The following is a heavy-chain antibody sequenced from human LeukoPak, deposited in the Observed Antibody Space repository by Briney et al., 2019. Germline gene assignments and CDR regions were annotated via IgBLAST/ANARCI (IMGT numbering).Heavy chain of an antibody. J-gene: IGHJ4*02. V-gene: IGHV4-39*01. CDR3: ASRSGFSYGVVDY. Sequence: PSETLSLTCTVSGGSISSGYYWGWIRQPPGKGLEWIGSIHYSGSTYYKSSLKSRVTISGDTSKNQFSLKLSSVTAADTAVYYCASRSGFSYGVVDYWGQGTLVTVSS. D-gene: IGHD5-18*01. CDR2: IHYSGST. CDR1: GGSISSGYY.